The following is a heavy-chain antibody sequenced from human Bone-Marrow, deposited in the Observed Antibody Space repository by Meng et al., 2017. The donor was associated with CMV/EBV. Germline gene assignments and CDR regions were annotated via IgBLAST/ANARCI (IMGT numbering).Heavy chain of an antibody. D-gene: IGHD2-15*01. CDR3: ASAQVVVAATRLTWFDP. V-gene: IGHV4-39*07. CDR1: GFIFSSYA. CDR2: IYYSGST. Sequence: SQTLSLTCAASGFIFSSYAMSWVRQPPGKGLEWIGSIYYSGSTYYNPSLKSRVTISVDTSKNQFSLKLSSVTAADTAVYYCASAQVVVAATRLTWFDPWGQGTLVTVSS. J-gene: IGHJ5*02.